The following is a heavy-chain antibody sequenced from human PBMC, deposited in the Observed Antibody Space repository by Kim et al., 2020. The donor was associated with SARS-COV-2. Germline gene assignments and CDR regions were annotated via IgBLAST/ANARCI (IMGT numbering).Heavy chain of an antibody. Sequence: GGSLRLSCAASGFTFSSYNMNWVRQAPGKGLEWVSYISCSGSTIFYADSMKGRFTISRDNAKNSLYLQMDSLRAEDTAVYYCARDQSRVTLIGVVRYGM. CDR1: GFTFSSYN. CDR3: ARDQSRVTLIGVVRYGM. CDR2: ISCSGSTI. J-gene: IGHJ6*01. D-gene: IGHD3-22*01. V-gene: IGHV3-48*04.